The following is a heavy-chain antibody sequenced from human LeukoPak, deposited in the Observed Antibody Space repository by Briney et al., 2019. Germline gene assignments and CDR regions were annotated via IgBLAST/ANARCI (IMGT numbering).Heavy chain of an antibody. CDR2: IYYSGST. J-gene: IGHJ5*02. V-gene: IGHV4-39*07. Sequence: SETLSLTCTVSGGSISSSSYYWGWIRQPPGKGLEWIGSIYYSGSTYYNPSLKSRVTISVDTSKNQFSLKLSSVNAADTAVYYCARVMEWLTRPNWFDPWGQGTLVTVSS. CDR1: GGSISSSSYY. D-gene: IGHD3-3*01. CDR3: ARVMEWLTRPNWFDP.